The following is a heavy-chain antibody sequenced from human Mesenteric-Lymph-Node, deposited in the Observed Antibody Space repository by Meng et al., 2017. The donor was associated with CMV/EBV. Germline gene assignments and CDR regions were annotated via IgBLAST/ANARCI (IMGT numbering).Heavy chain of an antibody. J-gene: IGHJ5*02. Sequence: AVYGGSFSGYYWSWIRQHPGKGLEWIGEINHSGSTNYNPSLKSRVTISVDTSKNQFSLKLSSVTAADTAVYYCARGIAAAGYNWFDPWGQGTLVTVSS. CDR3: ARGIAAAGYNWFDP. V-gene: IGHV4-34*01. CDR1: GGSFSGYY. CDR2: INHSGST. D-gene: IGHD6-13*01.